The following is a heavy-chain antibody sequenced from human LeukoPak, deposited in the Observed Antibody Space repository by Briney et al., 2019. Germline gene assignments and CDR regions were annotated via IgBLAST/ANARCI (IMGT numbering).Heavy chain of an antibody. D-gene: IGHD5-18*01. J-gene: IGHJ4*02. CDR3: ARESPRYSLGY. V-gene: IGHV3-53*01. CDR1: GFTVSSNY. CDR2: LYSGGRT. Sequence: GGSLRLSCAASGFTVSSNYMSWVRQAPGKGLEWISVLYSGGRTYYADSVKGRFTISRDNSKNTVYLQMNTLGAEDTAVYYCARESPRYSLGYWGQGTLVTVSS.